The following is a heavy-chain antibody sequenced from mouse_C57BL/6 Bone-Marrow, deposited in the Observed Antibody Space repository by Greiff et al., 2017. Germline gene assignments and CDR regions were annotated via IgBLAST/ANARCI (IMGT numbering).Heavy chain of an antibody. CDR3: AAKYKYAMDY. CDR2: IPPNSGST. Sequence: QVQLQQPGAELVKPGASVKLSCKASGYTFTSYWMHWVKQRPGQGLEWIGMIPPNSGSTNYNEKFKSKATLTVDKSSSTAYMPLSSLKSEDSAVYYCAAKYKYAMDYWGQGTSVTVSS. D-gene: IGHD5-1-1*01. V-gene: IGHV1-64*01. J-gene: IGHJ4*01. CDR1: GYTFTSYW.